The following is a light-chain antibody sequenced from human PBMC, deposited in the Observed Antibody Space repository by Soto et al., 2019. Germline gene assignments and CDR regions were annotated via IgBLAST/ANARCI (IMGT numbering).Light chain of an antibody. J-gene: IGKJ5*01. CDR2: TAS. Sequence: DIQMTQSPSSLSASVGDRVTITCRASQSISNFLNWYQQTPGKAPKLLISTASTLQTGVPSRFDGSGSGTDFTLTINNQQPEDFATYYCQQSYSTSITFGQGTRLEI. V-gene: IGKV1-39*01. CDR3: QQSYSTSIT. CDR1: QSISNF.